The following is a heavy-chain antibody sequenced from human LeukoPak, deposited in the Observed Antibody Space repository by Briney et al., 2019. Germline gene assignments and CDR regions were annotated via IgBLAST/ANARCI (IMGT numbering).Heavy chain of an antibody. D-gene: IGHD6-13*01. J-gene: IGHJ2*01. V-gene: IGHV1-2*02. CDR3: ARRMAPGKQQLVEEYWYFDL. CDR1: GYTFTGYY. CDR2: INPNSGGT. Sequence: GASVKVSCKASGYTFTGYYMHWVRQAPGQGLEWMGWINPNSGGTNYAQKFQGRVTMTRDTSISTAYMELSRLRSDDTAVYYCARRMAPGKQQLVEEYWYFDLWGRGTLVTVSS.